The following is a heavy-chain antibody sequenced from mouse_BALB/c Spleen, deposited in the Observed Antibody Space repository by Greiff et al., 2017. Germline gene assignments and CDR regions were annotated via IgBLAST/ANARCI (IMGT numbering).Heavy chain of an antibody. Sequence: VQLQQSGPELVKPGASVKISCKASGYTFTDYNMHWVKQSHGKSLEWIGYIYPYNGGTGYNQKFKSKATLTVDNSSSTAYMELRSLTSEDSAVYYCARGYDYDGRFAYWGQGTLVTVSA. J-gene: IGHJ3*01. CDR2: IYPYNGGT. CDR1: GYTFTDYN. D-gene: IGHD2-4*01. V-gene: IGHV1S29*02. CDR3: ARGYDYDGRFAY.